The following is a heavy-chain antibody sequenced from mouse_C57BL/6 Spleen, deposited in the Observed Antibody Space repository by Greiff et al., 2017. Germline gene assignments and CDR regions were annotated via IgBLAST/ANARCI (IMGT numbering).Heavy chain of an antibody. CDR2: ISYSGST. CDR3: ARRKEKTSRAWYFDV. J-gene: IGHJ1*03. D-gene: IGHD3-1*01. V-gene: IGHV3-8*01. CDR1: GYSITSDY. Sequence: EVKVVESGPGLAKPSQTLSLTCSVTGYSITSDYWNWIRKFPGNKLEYMGYISYSGSTYYNPSLKSRISITRDTSKNQYYLQLNSVTTEDAATDYCARRKEKTSRAWYFDVWGTGTTVTVSS.